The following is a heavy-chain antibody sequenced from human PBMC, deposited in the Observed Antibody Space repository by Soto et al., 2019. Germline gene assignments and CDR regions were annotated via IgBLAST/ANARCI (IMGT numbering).Heavy chain of an antibody. J-gene: IGHJ4*02. Sequence: EVQLVESGGGLIQPGGSLRLSCVVSGFTVSSSNYMSWVHQAPGKGLEWVSVIYTGGTTYYADSVKGRFTISRDNSKNTLYLQMNSLRAEDTAVYYCHGYGYWGQGTLVTVSS. D-gene: IGHD5-12*01. CDR1: GFTVSSSNY. CDR3: HGYGY. CDR2: IYTGGTT. V-gene: IGHV3-53*01.